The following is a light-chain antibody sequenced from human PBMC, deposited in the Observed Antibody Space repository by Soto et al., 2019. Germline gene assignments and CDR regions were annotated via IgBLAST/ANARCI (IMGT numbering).Light chain of an antibody. V-gene: IGLV1-44*01. CDR1: SSNIGSKT. Sequence: QSVLTQPPSASGTPGQRVTISCSGSSSNIGSKTVNWYQQLPGTAPKLLINSNYQRPSGVPDRFSGSKSGTSASLAISGLQSEDEADYYCSARDASLNGYVFGTGTKVTVL. CDR2: SNY. CDR3: SARDASLNGYV. J-gene: IGLJ1*01.